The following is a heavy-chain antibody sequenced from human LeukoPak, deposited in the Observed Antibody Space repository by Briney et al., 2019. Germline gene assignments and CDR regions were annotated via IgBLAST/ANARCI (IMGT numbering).Heavy chain of an antibody. D-gene: IGHD1-1*01. CDR3: ARWASRNGIYYFDY. V-gene: IGHV3-21*01. CDR1: GFTFSSYS. J-gene: IGHJ4*02. Sequence: PGGSLRLSCAASGFTFSSYSMNWVRQAPGKGLEWVSSISSSSSYIYYADSVKGRFTISRDNAKNSLYLQMNSLRAEDTAVYYCARWASRNGIYYFDYWGQGTLVTVSS. CDR2: ISSSSSYI.